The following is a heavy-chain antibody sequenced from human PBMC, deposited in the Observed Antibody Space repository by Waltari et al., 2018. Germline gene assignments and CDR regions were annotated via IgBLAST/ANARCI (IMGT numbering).Heavy chain of an antibody. CDR2: SIPIFGTA. J-gene: IGHJ6*02. V-gene: IGHV1-69*05. CDR1: GGTFSSYA. D-gene: IGHD3-10*01. Sequence: PGSSVKVSCTASGGTFSSYAITWVRQAPGQGLEGMGGSIPIFGTANYAQKFQGRVTITTDESTSTAYMELSSLRSEDTAVYYCARGMVQGVPGCYYYGMDVWGQGTTVTVSS. CDR3: ARGMVQGVPGCYYYGMDV.